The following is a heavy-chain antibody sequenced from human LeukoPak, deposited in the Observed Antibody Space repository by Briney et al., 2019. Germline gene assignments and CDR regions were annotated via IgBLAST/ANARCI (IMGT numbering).Heavy chain of an antibody. CDR3: AREPTVTAAFDY. D-gene: IGHD4-17*01. Sequence: DPSETLSLTCAVYGGSFSGYYWSWIRQPPGKGLEWIGEINHSGSTNYNPSLKSRVTISVDTSKNQFSLKLSSVTAADTAVYYCAREPTVTAAFDYRGQGTLVTVSS. CDR1: GGSFSGYY. CDR2: INHSGST. V-gene: IGHV4-34*01. J-gene: IGHJ4*02.